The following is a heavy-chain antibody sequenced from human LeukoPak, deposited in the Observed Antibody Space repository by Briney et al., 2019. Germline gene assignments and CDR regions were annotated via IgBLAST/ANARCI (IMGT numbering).Heavy chain of an antibody. Sequence: ASVTVSCKASGYTFTSYDINWVRQATGQGLEWMGWMNPNSGNTGYAQKFQGRVTMTRNTSISTAYMELSSLRSEDTAVYYCARGWGVEVATPGDAFDIGAQGKMVPVSS. V-gene: IGHV1-8*01. J-gene: IGHJ3*02. CDR3: ARGWGVEVATPGDAFDI. CDR2: MNPNSGNT. D-gene: IGHD2-21*01. CDR1: GYTFTSYD.